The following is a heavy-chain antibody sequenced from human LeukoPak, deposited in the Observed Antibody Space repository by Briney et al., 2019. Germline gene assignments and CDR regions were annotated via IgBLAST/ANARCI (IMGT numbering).Heavy chain of an antibody. CDR3: ARRVGKNRFDP. CDR1: GGSISSSSYY. D-gene: IGHD2-15*01. CDR2: IYYSGST. J-gene: IGHJ5*02. Sequence: PSETLSLTCTVSGGSISSSSYYWGWIRQPPGKVLEWIGSIYYSGSTYYNPSLKSRVTISVDTSKNQFSLKLSSVTAADTAVYYCARRVGKNRFDPWGQGTLVTVSS. V-gene: IGHV4-39*01.